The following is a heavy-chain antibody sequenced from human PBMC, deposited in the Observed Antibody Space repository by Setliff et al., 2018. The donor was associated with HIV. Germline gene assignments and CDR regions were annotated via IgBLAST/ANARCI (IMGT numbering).Heavy chain of an antibody. D-gene: IGHD3-22*01. Sequence: LSLTCAVSGGSISSNWWSWVRQSPGKGLEWIGEIYHSESTHYNPSLQSRVTISVDKSKSQFSLKLNSVTAADTAVYYCGGNGYYSIDYWGQGTLVTVSS. J-gene: IGHJ4*02. CDR1: GGSISSNW. CDR2: IYHSEST. CDR3: GGNGYYSIDY. V-gene: IGHV4-4*02.